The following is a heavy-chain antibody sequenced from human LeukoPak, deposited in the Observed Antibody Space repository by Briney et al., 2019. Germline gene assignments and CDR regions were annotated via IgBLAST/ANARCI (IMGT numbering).Heavy chain of an antibody. Sequence: GASVKVSCKASGGTFSSYAISWVRQAPGQGLEWMGRIIPILGIANYAQKFQGRVTITADKSTSTAYMELSSLRSEDTAVYYCARDSASGPYYDILTASLGYGMDVWGQGTTVTVSS. CDR2: IIPILGIA. J-gene: IGHJ6*02. D-gene: IGHD3-9*01. CDR3: ARDSASGPYYDILTASLGYGMDV. CDR1: GGTFSSYA. V-gene: IGHV1-69*04.